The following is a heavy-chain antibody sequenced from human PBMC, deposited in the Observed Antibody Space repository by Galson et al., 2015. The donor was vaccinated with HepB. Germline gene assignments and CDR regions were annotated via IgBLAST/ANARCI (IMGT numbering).Heavy chain of an antibody. CDR3: GTDKWRFPDS. D-gene: IGHD5-12*01. CDR1: GFTFRNYW. CDR2: IKGDGRGI. J-gene: IGHJ4*02. Sequence: SLRLSCADSGFTFRNYWMVWVRQALGTGQVWVSRIKGDGRGITYVDSLKGRFTISRDNAKNTVSLEMNSLRKEDTAVYNCGTDKWRFPDSWRQRTLVTVSS. V-gene: IGHV3-74*03.